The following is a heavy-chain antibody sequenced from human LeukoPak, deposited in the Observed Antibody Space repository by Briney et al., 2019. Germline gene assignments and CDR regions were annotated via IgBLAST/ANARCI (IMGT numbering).Heavy chain of an antibody. V-gene: IGHV4-59*08. CDR1: GDSINAYY. J-gene: IGHJ5*02. CDR3: ARRRAEGGSNGHYNWFDP. D-gene: IGHD6-13*01. CDR2: IYISGTT. Sequence: SETLSLTCTVSGDSINAYYWGWIRQPPGKGAEWVGYIYISGTTKYNPSLESRVTISVDTSKNQCSLKLSSVTAADTAVYYCARRRAEGGSNGHYNWFDPWGQGILVTVSS.